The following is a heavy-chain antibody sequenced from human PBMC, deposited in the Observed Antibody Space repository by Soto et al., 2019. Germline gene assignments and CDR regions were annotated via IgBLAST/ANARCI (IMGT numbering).Heavy chain of an antibody. V-gene: IGHV3-7*03. J-gene: IGHJ4*02. Sequence: PGGSLRLSCAASGFTFSSYWMSWVRQAPGKGLEWVANIKQDGSEKYYVDSVKGRFTISRDNAKNSLYLQMNSLRAEDTAVYYCARGYSAYSSSWHNHFDYWGQGTLVTVSS. D-gene: IGHD6-13*01. CDR3: ARGYSAYSSSWHNHFDY. CDR2: IKQDGSEK. CDR1: GFTFSSYW.